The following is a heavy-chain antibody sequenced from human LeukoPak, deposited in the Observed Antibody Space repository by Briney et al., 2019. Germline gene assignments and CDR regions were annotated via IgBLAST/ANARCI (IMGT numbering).Heavy chain of an antibody. D-gene: IGHD2-21*02. J-gene: IGHJ4*02. CDR2: VKSDGSST. Sequence: PGGSLRLSCAASGFTFSSYAMHWVRQAPGKGLVWVSRVKSDGSSTSYADSVKGRFTISRDNATNTLYQQMNSLRAEDTAVYYCATDGFLGPVTAYLDDWGQGTPVTVP. CDR3: ATDGFLGPVTAYLDD. CDR1: GFTFSSYA. V-gene: IGHV3-74*01.